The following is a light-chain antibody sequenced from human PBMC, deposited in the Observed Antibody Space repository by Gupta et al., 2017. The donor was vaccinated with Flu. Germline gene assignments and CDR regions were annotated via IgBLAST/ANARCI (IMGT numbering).Light chain of an antibody. V-gene: IGKV2-28*01. Sequence: DIVMTQSPLSLPVTPGEPASISCRSSQSLLHSNGYNYLDWYLQKPGQSPQLLIYLGSNRASGVPDRFSGSGSGTDFTLKISRVEAEDSGVYYCRQALQTPLTFGRGTKVEIK. CDR2: LGS. CDR3: RQALQTPLT. CDR1: QSLLHSNGYNY. J-gene: IGKJ4*01.